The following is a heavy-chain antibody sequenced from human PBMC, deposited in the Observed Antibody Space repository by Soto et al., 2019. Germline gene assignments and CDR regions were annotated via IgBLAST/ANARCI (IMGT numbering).Heavy chain of an antibody. V-gene: IGHV4-30-4*01. J-gene: IGHJ4*02. CDR1: GGSISSGDYY. CDR2: IYYSGGT. Sequence: PSETLSLTCTVSGGSISSGDYYWSWIRQPPGKGLEWIGYIYYSGGTNYNPSLRSRVTISVDTSKNQFSLKLGSVTAADTAVYYCARAGSSGYMAYWGQGTLVTVSS. CDR3: ARAGSSGYMAY. D-gene: IGHD3-22*01.